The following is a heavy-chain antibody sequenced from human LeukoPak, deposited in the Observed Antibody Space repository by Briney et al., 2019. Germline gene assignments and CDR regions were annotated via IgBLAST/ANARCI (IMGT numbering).Heavy chain of an antibody. CDR2: INPSGGST. CDR1: GYTFTYYY. Sequence: GASVKVSCKASGYTFTYYYMHWVRQAPGQGLEWMGIINPSGGSTSYAQKFQGRVTMTRDTSASTVYMEVSSLRSEDTAVYYCARERPYCSSTSCPFTDWGQGTLVTVSS. J-gene: IGHJ4*02. D-gene: IGHD2-2*01. CDR3: ARERPYCSSTSCPFTD. V-gene: IGHV1-46*01.